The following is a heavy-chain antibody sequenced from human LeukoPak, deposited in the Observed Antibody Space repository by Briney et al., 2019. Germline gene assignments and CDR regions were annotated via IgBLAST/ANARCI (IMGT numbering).Heavy chain of an antibody. D-gene: IGHD2-15*01. J-gene: IGHJ6*02. Sequence: PSGTLSLTCAVYGGSFSGYYWSWIRQPPGKGLEWIGEINHSGSTNYNPSLKSRVTISVDTSKNQFSLKLSSVTAADTAVYYCARGSSICSGGSCYSRVYYYYGMDVWGQGTTVTVSS. CDR3: ARGSSICSGGSCYSRVYYYYGMDV. CDR1: GGSFSGYY. CDR2: INHSGST. V-gene: IGHV4-34*01.